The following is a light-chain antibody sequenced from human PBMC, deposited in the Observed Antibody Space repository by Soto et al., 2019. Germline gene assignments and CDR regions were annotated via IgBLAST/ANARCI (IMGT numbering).Light chain of an antibody. J-gene: IGKJ1*01. CDR3: QQYNNWPPCT. Sequence: EIVMTQSPATLSVSPGETATLSCRASQSVRSNLAWYQQKPGQAPRLLIYGASTRVTGIPARFSGSGSGTEFTLSISSLQSEDFAVDYCQQYNNWPPCTFGQGTKVEIK. CDR1: QSVRSN. CDR2: GAS. V-gene: IGKV3-15*01.